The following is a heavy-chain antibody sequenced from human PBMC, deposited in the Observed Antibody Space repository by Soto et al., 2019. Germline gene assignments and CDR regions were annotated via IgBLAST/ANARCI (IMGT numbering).Heavy chain of an antibody. Sequence: QVQLVQSGPEEKKPGASVKVSCKASGYTFTNYAIHWVRQAPGQRLEWMGWINAGNGDTEYSQKFQSRVTITRDTSASTAYMELSSLRAEDTGVYYCARDQGYNDRSGYYYYWGQGTLVTVSS. D-gene: IGHD3-22*01. J-gene: IGHJ4*02. CDR1: GYTFTNYA. CDR3: ARDQGYNDRSGYYYY. CDR2: INAGNGDT. V-gene: IGHV1-3*05.